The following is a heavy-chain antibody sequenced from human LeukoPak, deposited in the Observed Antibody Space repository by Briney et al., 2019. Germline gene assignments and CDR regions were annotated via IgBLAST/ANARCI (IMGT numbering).Heavy chain of an antibody. CDR3: AKVPFDWISSTNYYYYMDV. Sequence: PGGSLRLSCADSGFTFSSYAMSWVRQAPGKGLEWVSSISGTSGSTFYADSVQGRFTISRDNSKNTLYLQMNSLRAEDTAVYYCAKVPFDWISSTNYYYYMDVWGKGTTVTVSS. J-gene: IGHJ6*03. D-gene: IGHD3-9*01. CDR1: GFTFSSYA. V-gene: IGHV3-23*01. CDR2: ISGTSGST.